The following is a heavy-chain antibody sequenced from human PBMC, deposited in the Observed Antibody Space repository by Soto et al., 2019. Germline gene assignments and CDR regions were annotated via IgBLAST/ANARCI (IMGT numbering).Heavy chain of an antibody. D-gene: IGHD5-18*01. CDR1: GFTFSAFG. CDR3: ARDNGYSYGYVPTYFDY. V-gene: IGHV3-30*03. CDR2: ISYDGILK. J-gene: IGHJ4*02. Sequence: GGSLRLSCEASGFTFSAFGMHWVRQAPGKGLEWVAIISYDGILKYYADSVKGRFTISRDNAKNSLYLQMNSLRAEDTAVYYCARDNGYSYGYVPTYFDYWGQGTLVTVSS.